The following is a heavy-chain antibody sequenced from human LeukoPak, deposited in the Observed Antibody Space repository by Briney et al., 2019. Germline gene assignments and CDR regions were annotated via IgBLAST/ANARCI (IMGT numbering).Heavy chain of an antibody. J-gene: IGHJ3*02. CDR3: ASSDFWSGYWRKNAFDI. D-gene: IGHD3-3*01. CDR1: GGTFSSYA. CDR2: IIPIFGTA. Sequence: SVKVSCKASGGTFSSYAISWVRQAPGQGLEWMGGIIPIFGTANYAQKFQGRVTITTDESTSTAYMELSSLRSEDTAVYYCASSDFWSGYWRKNAFDIWGQGTKVTVSS. V-gene: IGHV1-69*05.